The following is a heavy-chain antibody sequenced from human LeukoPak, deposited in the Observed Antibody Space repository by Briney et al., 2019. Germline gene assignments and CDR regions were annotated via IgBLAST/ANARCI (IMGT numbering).Heavy chain of an antibody. Sequence: ASVKVSCKASGYTFTSYYMHWVRQAPGQGLEWMGWISAYNGNTNYAQKLQGRVTMTTDTSTSTAYMELRSLRSDDTAVYYCARLGTFTNWFDPWGQGTLVTVSS. D-gene: IGHD3-3*02. V-gene: IGHV1-18*04. CDR1: GYTFTSYY. J-gene: IGHJ5*02. CDR3: ARLGTFTNWFDP. CDR2: ISAYNGNT.